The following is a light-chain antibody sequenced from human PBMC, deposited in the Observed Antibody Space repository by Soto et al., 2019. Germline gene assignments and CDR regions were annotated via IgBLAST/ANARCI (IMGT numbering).Light chain of an antibody. J-gene: IGLJ2*01. CDR2: EDN. Sequence: NFMLTQPHSVSESPGKTVTISCTGSSGSIASSYVQWYQQRPGSAPTTVIYEDNQRPSGVPDRFSGSIDSSSNSASLTISGLNTEDEADYYCQSYDSNTVVFGGGTKLTVL. V-gene: IGLV6-57*02. CDR1: SGSIASSY. CDR3: QSYDSNTVV.